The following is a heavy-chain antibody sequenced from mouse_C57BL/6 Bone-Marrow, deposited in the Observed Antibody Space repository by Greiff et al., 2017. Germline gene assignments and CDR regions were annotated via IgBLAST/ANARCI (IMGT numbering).Heavy chain of an antibody. D-gene: IGHD1-1*02. CDR2: IDPENGDT. Sequence: EVKLMESGAELVRPGASVKLSCTASGFNIKDDYMHWVKQRPEQGLEWIGWIDPENGDTKYDSKFQGKATITADTSSNTAYLQLSSLTSVDTAVYYCTTWWFPWFAYWGQGTLVTVSA. CDR3: TTWWFPWFAY. V-gene: IGHV14-4*01. CDR1: GFNIKDDY. J-gene: IGHJ3*01.